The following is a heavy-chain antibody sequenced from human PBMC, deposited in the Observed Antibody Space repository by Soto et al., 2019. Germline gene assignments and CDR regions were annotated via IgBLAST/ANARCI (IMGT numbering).Heavy chain of an antibody. D-gene: IGHD6-19*01. CDR1: GFTFSSYA. Sequence: GGSLRLSCAASGFTFSSYAMSWGRPAPGKGLKWVSAISGSGGSTYYADSVKGRFTISRDNSKNTLYLQMNSLRAEDTAVYYCAKDRGSGWMPRAFDYWGQGTLVTVSS. V-gene: IGHV3-23*01. J-gene: IGHJ4*02. CDR3: AKDRGSGWMPRAFDY. CDR2: ISGSGGST.